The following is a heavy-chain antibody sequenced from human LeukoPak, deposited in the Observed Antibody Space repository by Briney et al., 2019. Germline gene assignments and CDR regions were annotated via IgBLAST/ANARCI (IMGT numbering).Heavy chain of an antibody. V-gene: IGHV3-20*04. D-gene: IGHD1-1*01. CDR3: ARERNDHDAFDI. J-gene: IGHJ3*02. Sequence: ETLSLTCTVSGGSISSGDYYWSWIRQPPGKGLEWVSGINWNGGSTGYADSVKGRFTISRDNAKNSLYLQMNSLRAEDTALYYCARERNDHDAFDIWGQGTMVTVSS. CDR1: GGSISSGDYY. CDR2: INWNGGST.